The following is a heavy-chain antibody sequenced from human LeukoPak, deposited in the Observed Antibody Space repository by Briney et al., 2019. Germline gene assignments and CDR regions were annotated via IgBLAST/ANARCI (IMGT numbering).Heavy chain of an antibody. CDR1: GYTFTGFY. CDR2: INPNTGDA. J-gene: IGHJ4*02. V-gene: IGHV1-2*02. Sequence: ASVKVSCKASGYTFTGFYMHWVRQAPGRGLEWMGWINPNTGDAKYAQKFQGRVTMTRDTSISTAYMELSRLRSDDTAVYYCARGQEWSDFDYWGQGTLVTVSS. D-gene: IGHD3-3*01. CDR3: ARGQEWSDFDY.